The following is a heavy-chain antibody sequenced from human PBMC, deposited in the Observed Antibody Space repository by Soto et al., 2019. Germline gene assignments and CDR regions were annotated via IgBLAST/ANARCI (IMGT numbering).Heavy chain of an antibody. V-gene: IGHV4-59*01. Sequence: SETLSLTCSVSGGSISGSYSSWIRQSPGKGLEWLGYVYYTGSTNYSPSLRSRVSISVDTSKNEFSLRLSSVTAADTAVYFCARSVAVPGAHIDYWGQGTLVTVSS. J-gene: IGHJ4*02. CDR1: GGSISGSY. CDR2: VYYTGST. CDR3: ARSVAVPGAHIDY. D-gene: IGHD6-19*01.